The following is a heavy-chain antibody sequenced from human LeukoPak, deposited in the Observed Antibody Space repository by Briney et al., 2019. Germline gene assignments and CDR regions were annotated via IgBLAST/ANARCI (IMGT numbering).Heavy chain of an antibody. V-gene: IGHV1-2*04. D-gene: IGHD3-10*01. Sequence: GASVKVSCKASGYTFTSYYMHWVRQAPGQGLEWMGWINPNSGGTNYAQKFQGWVTMTRDTSISTAYMELSRLRSDDTAVYYCARARGGHYYYGMDVWGQGTTVTVSS. CDR3: ARARGGHYYYGMDV. J-gene: IGHJ6*02. CDR1: GYTFTSYY. CDR2: INPNSGGT.